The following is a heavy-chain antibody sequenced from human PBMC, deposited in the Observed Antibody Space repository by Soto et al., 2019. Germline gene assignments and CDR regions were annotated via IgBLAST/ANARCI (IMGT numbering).Heavy chain of an antibody. CDR3: ARVSVVAGIDY. Sequence: QVQLVESGGGVVQPGRSLRLSCAASGFTFSSYGMHWVRQAPGKGLEWVAVIWYDGSNKYYADSVKGRFTISRDNSKNTLYLQMTSLRSEDTAVYYCARVSVVAGIDYWGQGTLVTVSS. D-gene: IGHD6-19*01. CDR2: IWYDGSNK. CDR1: GFTFSSYG. J-gene: IGHJ4*02. V-gene: IGHV3-33*01.